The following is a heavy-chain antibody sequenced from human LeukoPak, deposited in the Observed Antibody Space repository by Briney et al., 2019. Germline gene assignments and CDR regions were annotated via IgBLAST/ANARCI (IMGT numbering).Heavy chain of an antibody. J-gene: IGHJ3*02. Sequence: ASVKVSCKVSGNTFTTYDINWVRQATGQGPEWMGWLNPHSGNTGYAQKFQGRVTMTRNISINTAYLQLRSLSSEDTALYYCARAVVEGSTRFAFNIWGQGTLVTVSS. D-gene: IGHD2-15*01. CDR2: LNPHSGNT. V-gene: IGHV1-8*01. CDR3: ARAVVEGSTRFAFNI. CDR1: GNTFTTYD.